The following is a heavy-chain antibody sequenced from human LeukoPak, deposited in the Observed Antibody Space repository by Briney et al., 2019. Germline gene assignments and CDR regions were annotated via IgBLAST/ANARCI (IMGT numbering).Heavy chain of an antibody. CDR2: IYPGDSDS. V-gene: IGHV5-51*01. J-gene: IGHJ4*02. CDR3: ARQFRDSSGYYSYYFDY. Sequence: GESLKISCKGSGYSFTTYWIGWVRQMPGRGLEWMGIIYPGDSDSRYSPSFQGQVTISADKSISTAYLQWSSLKASDTAMYYCARQFRDSSGYYSYYFDYWGQGTLVTVSS. D-gene: IGHD3-22*01. CDR1: GYSFTTYW.